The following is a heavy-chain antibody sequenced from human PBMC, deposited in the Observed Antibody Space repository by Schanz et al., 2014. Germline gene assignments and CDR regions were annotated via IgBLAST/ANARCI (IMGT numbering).Heavy chain of an antibody. D-gene: IGHD6-19*01. CDR2: VSHDGFTK. CDR1: GFSFSGFA. Sequence: QVQLEESGGGVVQPGGSLRLSCVASGFSFSGFAVHWVRQAPGKGLEWVSIVSHDGFTKHYADSVRGRFTLSRDNSKNTLYLQMTSLRAEDTAVYYCAKDLAVAGDYWGQGTLVTVSS. V-gene: IGHV3-30*04. CDR3: AKDLAVAGDY. J-gene: IGHJ4*02.